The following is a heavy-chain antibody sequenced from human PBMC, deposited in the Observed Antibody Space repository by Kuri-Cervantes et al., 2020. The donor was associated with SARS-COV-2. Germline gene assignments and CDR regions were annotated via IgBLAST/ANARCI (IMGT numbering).Heavy chain of an antibody. CDR3: VRGGDHFHFDY. J-gene: IGHJ4*02. CDR1: GFTFSSYS. CDR2: ISSISSFI. Sequence: GESLKISCAASGFTFSSYSMNWVRQAPGKGLEWVSSISSISSFIYYADSVKGRFTISRDNAKNSLYLQMNSLRADDTAVYFCVRGGDHFHFDYWGLGILVTVSS. V-gene: IGHV3-21*01. D-gene: IGHD3-3*02.